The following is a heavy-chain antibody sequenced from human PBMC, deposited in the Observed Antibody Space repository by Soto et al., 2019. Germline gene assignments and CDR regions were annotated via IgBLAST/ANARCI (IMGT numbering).Heavy chain of an antibody. Sequence: XSVKVSCKASGYTFTSYGISWVRQAPGQGLEWMGWISAYNGNTNYAQKLQGRVTMTTDTSTSTAYMELRSLRSDDTAVYYCASGIGVGYYYGMDVWGHGTTVTVSS. J-gene: IGHJ6*02. CDR1: GYTFTSYG. CDR3: ASGIGVGYYYGMDV. D-gene: IGHD2-15*01. V-gene: IGHV1-18*04. CDR2: ISAYNGNT.